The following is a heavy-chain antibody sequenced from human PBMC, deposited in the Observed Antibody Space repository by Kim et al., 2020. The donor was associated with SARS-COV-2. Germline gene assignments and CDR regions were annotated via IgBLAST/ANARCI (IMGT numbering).Heavy chain of an antibody. J-gene: IGHJ5*02. CDR1: GFTFSSYW. CDR2: IKQDGSEK. V-gene: IGHV3-7*01. D-gene: IGHD2-2*02. CDR3: ARDRYCSSTSCYMGGRGVDYNWFDP. Sequence: GGSLRLSCAASGFTFSSYWMSWVRQAPGKGLEWVANIKQDGSEKYYVDSVKGRFTISRDNAKNSLYLQMNSLRAEDTAVYYCARDRYCSSTSCYMGGRGVDYNWFDPWGQGTLVTVSS.